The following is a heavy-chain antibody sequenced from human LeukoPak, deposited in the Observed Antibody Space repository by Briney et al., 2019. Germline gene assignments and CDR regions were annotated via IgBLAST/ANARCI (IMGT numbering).Heavy chain of an antibody. CDR1: GFTFSRYW. CDR3: ARDPDYYYDTSGVLKY. V-gene: IGHV3-7*01. J-gene: IGHJ4*02. D-gene: IGHD3-22*01. Sequence: GGSLRLSCAASGFTFSRYWMSWVRQAPGKGLEYVANIEKDGSEEYYVDSVKGRFTISRDNAKNSLYLQMNSLRAEDTAMYYCARDPDYYYDTSGVLKYWGQGTLVTVSS. CDR2: IEKDGSEE.